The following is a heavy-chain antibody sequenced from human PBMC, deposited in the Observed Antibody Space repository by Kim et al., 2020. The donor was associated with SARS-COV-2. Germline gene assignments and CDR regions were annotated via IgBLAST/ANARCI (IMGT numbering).Heavy chain of an antibody. CDR2: IIPILGIA. V-gene: IGHV1-69*04. CDR1: GGTFSSYA. CDR3: APATHPRRYCGGDCYSE. J-gene: IGHJ4*02. D-gene: IGHD2-21*02. Sequence: SVKVSCKASGGTFSSYAISWVRQAPGQGLEWMGRIIPILGIANYAQKFQGRVTITADKSTSTAYMELSSLRSEDTAVYYCAPATHPRRYCGGDCYSEWGQGTLVTVSS.